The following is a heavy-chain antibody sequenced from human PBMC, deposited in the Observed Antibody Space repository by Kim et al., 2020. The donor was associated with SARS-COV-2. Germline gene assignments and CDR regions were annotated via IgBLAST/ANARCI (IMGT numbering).Heavy chain of an antibody. Sequence: SETLSLTCTVSGGSISSSSYYWGWIRQPPGKGLEWIGSIYYSGSTYYNPSLKSRVTISVDTSKNQFSLKLSSVTAADTAVYYCARDPADYCSSTSCSNWGQGTLVTVSS. J-gene: IGHJ4*02. CDR3: ARDPADYCSSTSCSN. CDR1: GGSISSSSYY. V-gene: IGHV4-39*07. D-gene: IGHD2-2*01. CDR2: IYYSGST.